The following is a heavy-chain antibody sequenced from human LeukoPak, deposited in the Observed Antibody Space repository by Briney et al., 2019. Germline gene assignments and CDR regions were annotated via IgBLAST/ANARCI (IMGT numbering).Heavy chain of an antibody. J-gene: IGHJ3*02. Sequence: SETLSLTCTVSGGSISSYYWSWIRQPPGKGLEWIGYIYYSGSTNYNPSLKSRVTISVDTSKNQFSLKLSSVTAADTAVYYCARDAPFDYVWGSYRSDAFDIWGQGTMVTVSS. D-gene: IGHD3-16*02. CDR3: ARDAPFDYVWGSYRSDAFDI. CDR1: GGSISSYY. V-gene: IGHV4-59*01. CDR2: IYYSGST.